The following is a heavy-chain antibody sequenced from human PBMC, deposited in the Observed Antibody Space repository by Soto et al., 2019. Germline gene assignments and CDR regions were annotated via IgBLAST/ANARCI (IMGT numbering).Heavy chain of an antibody. J-gene: IGHJ3*02. CDR3: ARVIAAHFDAFDI. CDR1: GYTFTSYA. Sequence: ASVKVSCKASGYTFTSYAMHWVRQAPGQRLEWMGWINAGNGNTKYSQKFQGRVTITRDTSASTAYMGLSSLRSEDTAVYYCARVIAAHFDAFDIWGQGTMVTVSS. V-gene: IGHV1-3*01. D-gene: IGHD6-13*01. CDR2: INAGNGNT.